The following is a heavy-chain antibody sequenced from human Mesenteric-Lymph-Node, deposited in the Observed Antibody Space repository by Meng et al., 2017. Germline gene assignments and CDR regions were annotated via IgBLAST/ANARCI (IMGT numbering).Heavy chain of an antibody. CDR3: ARVSSGWDYFDY. CDR2: IYYSGST. J-gene: IGHJ4*02. V-gene: IGHV4-31*03. D-gene: IGHD6-19*01. CDR1: GGSVSSGGYY. Sequence: QPQGSGPGLVKPSQPLSLTCTVSGGSVSSGGYYWTWIRQHPGKGLEWFGHIYYSGSTFYNPSLKRRVIISIDTSKNQFSLNLRSVTAADTAVYYCARVSSGWDYFDYWGQGTLVTVSS.